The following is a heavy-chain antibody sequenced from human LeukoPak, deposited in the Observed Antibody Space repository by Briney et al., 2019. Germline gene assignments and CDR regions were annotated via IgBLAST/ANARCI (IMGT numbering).Heavy chain of an antibody. D-gene: IGHD5-18*01. CDR3: ASERGYSYGYNY. V-gene: IGHV1-46*01. CDR2: INPSGGST. Sequence: GGSLRLSCAASGYTFTSYYMHWVRQAPGQGLEWMGIINPSGGSTSYAQKFQGRVTMTRDTSTSTVYMELSSLRSEDTAVYYCASERGYSYGYNYWGQGTLVTVSS. CDR1: GYTFTSYY. J-gene: IGHJ4*02.